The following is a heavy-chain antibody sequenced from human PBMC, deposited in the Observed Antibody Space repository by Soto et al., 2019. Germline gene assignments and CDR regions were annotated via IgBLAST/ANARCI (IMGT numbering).Heavy chain of an antibody. J-gene: IGHJ2*01. D-gene: IGHD1-26*01. V-gene: IGHV3-74*01. CDR1: GFTFSSYW. CDR3: GRGGSLNWYFDL. Sequence: EVQLVESGGGLVQPGGSLRLSCAASGFTFSSYWMHWVRQAPGKGLVWVSRINSDGSSTSYADSVKGRFTISRDNAKNTLDLQMNSLRAEDTAVYYCGRGGSLNWYFDLWGRGTLVTVSS. CDR2: INSDGSST.